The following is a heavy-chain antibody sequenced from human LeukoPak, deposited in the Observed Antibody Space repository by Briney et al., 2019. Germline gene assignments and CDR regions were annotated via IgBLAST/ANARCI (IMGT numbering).Heavy chain of an antibody. CDR3: ARDLSPWETRNPDAFDI. Sequence: GGSLRLSCAASGFTVSSNYMSRVRQAPGKGLEWVSVIYSASSTYYADSVKGRFSISRDNSKNTLYLQMNSLRVEDTAVYYCARDLSPWETRNPDAFDIWGQGTMVTVSS. CDR2: IYSASST. V-gene: IGHV3-53*01. D-gene: IGHD1-14*01. CDR1: GFTVSSNY. J-gene: IGHJ3*02.